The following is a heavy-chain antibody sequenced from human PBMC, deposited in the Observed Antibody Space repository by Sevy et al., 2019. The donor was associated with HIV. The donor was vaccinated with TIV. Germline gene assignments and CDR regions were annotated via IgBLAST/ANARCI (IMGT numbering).Heavy chain of an antibody. V-gene: IGHV3-30*04. Sequence: GGSLRLSCAASGFTFSSYAMHWVRQDPGKGLEWVAVISYDGSNKYYADSVNGRFTISRDNSKNTLYLQMNSLRAEDTAVYYCARVKWYDFWSGYPSGYYYYGMDVWVQGTTVTVSS. CDR1: GFTFSSYA. D-gene: IGHD3-3*01. CDR2: ISYDGSNK. CDR3: ARVKWYDFWSGYPSGYYYYGMDV. J-gene: IGHJ6*02.